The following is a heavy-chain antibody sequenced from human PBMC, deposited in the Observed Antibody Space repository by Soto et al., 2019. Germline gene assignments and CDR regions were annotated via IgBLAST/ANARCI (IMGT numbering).Heavy chain of an antibody. Sequence: ETQLVESGGGLVQPGRSLRLACRNSGFIFNDYAMHWVRQAPGKGLEWVAGIDGAGGSLDYSDSVKGRFTISRDNAENSLFLQMESLRADDTAVYYCAMSTGSFHADFDSWGQGTQVTVSS. D-gene: IGHD1-26*01. CDR3: AMSTGSFHADFDS. CDR1: GFIFNDYA. CDR2: IDGAGGSL. J-gene: IGHJ4*02. V-gene: IGHV3-9*01.